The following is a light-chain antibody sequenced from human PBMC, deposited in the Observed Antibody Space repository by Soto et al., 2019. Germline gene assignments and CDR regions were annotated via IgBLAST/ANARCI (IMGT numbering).Light chain of an antibody. CDR2: EVS. CDR3: SSYTRSSTLV. J-gene: IGLJ2*01. Sequence: QSALTQPASVSGSPGQSITISCTGTSSDVGGYNYVSWYQQHPGKAPKLMIYEVSNRPSGVSNRFSGSKSGNTASLTISGLQAEDEADYYCSSYTRSSTLVFGGGTKQTVL. V-gene: IGLV2-14*01. CDR1: SSDVGGYNY.